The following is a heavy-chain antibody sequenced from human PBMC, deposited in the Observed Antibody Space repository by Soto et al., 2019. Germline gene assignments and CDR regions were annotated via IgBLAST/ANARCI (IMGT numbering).Heavy chain of an antibody. J-gene: IGHJ4*02. V-gene: IGHV2-5*02. CDR2: IYWDDSK. CDR1: GFSLSTSGVG. Sequence: QITLKASGPTLVRPTQTLTLTCAFSGFSLSTSGVGVGWIRQPPGKALEWLAVIYWDDSKHYSPSLRSRLTITQDTSKNQVVLKMTNMDPMDTGTYYCAHKGPEDWPLDYWGQGTLVTVSP. CDR3: AHKGPEDWPLDY. D-gene: IGHD3-9*01.